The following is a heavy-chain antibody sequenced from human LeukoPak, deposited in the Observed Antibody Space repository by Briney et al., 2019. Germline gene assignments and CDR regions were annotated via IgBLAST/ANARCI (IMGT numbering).Heavy chain of an antibody. Sequence: GGSLRLSCAASGFTFSREWMSWVRQAPGKGLEWVANIHGDGAVKNYVESVEGRFTISRDNAKNSVYLQMNTLRAEDSAVYYCARDVSFYDSTGDYYADAFDIWGQGTMVTVSS. V-gene: IGHV3-7*01. CDR2: IHGDGAVK. CDR1: GFTFSREW. J-gene: IGHJ3*02. D-gene: IGHD3-22*01. CDR3: ARDVSFYDSTGDYYADAFDI.